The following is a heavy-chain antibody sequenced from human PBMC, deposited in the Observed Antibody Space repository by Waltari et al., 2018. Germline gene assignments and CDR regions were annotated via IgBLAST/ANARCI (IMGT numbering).Heavy chain of an antibody. D-gene: IGHD2-21*02. J-gene: IGHJ6*02. V-gene: IGHV1-69*15. Sequence: QVHLVQSGADVKKPGSSVKVSCQASVGAFTRHGTSSGQQAPGQGIEWMGRIIPLFGTANYAQKFQGRVTITADDSTSTAYMELSTLRSEDTAVYYCARETAGYYYYGMDVWGQGTTVTVSS. CDR2: IIPLFGTA. CDR1: VGAFTRHG. CDR3: ARETAGYYYYGMDV.